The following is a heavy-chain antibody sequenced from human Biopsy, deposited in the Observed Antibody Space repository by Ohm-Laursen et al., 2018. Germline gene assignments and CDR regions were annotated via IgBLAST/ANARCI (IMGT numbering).Heavy chain of an antibody. J-gene: IGHJ6*02. V-gene: IGHV4-34*01. CDR1: GGSFNGYF. Sequence: GTLSLTCAVYGGSFNGYFWGRIRQPPGKGLEWIGDITQSGSTNYSPALKSRATIAVDTAKKQFPLSLRSVTAADTAVYYCARVPLPGIGAAYQGRFLYGMDVWGQGTTVSVSS. CDR3: ARVPLPGIGAAYQGRFLYGMDV. CDR2: ITQSGST. D-gene: IGHD6-13*01.